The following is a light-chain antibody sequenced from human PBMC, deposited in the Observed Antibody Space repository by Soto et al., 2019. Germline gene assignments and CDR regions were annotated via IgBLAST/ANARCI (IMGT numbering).Light chain of an antibody. CDR3: YSYSGSNGV. V-gene: IGLV2-8*01. CDR2: EVT. J-gene: IGLJ1*01. CDR1: SSDVGGYNY. Sequence: QSALTQPPSASGSPGQSVTISCTGTSSDVGGYNYVSWYQQHPGKAPKLMIYEVTKRPSAVPDRFSGSKSGNTASLTVSGLLAEDEADYYCYSYSGSNGVFRTGTKLTVL.